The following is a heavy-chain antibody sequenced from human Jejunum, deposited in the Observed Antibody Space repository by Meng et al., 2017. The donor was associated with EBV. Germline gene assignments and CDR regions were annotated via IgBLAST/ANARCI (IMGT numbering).Heavy chain of an antibody. V-gene: IGHV1-2*06. D-gene: IGHD3-9*01. CDR2: MNSNSGST. J-gene: IGHJ4*02. CDR3: ARATLSGYHDRFFDY. Sequence: QVQLVQAGAEVKKPGASVQVSCKASGYIFTDYYTHWVRQAPGQGLEWVGRMNSNSGSTNYAQKFQGRVTMTRDTSISTAYMDLSGLRSDDTAVYYCARATLSGYHDRFFDYWGQGTLVTVSS. CDR1: GYIFTDYY.